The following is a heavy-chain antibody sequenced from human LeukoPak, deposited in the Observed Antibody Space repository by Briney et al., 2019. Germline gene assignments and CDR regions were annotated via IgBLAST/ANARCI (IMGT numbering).Heavy chain of an antibody. V-gene: IGHV3-53*01. Sequence: GGSLRLSCAASDFTVISNYMTWVRQAPGKGLECISVIHSNDDTYYAASVKGRFTISRDTSNHMLYLQMNSLRAEDTAVYYCARGAPERVVVPAARGFDPWGQGTLVTVSS. CDR1: DFTVISNY. D-gene: IGHD2-2*01. CDR3: ARGAPERVVVPAARGFDP. CDR2: IHSNDDT. J-gene: IGHJ5*02.